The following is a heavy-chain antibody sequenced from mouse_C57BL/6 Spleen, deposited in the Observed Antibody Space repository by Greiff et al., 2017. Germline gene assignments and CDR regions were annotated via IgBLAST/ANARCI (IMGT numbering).Heavy chain of an antibody. V-gene: IGHV1-64*01. D-gene: IGHD1-1*01. Sequence: VQLQQPGAELVKPGASVKLSCKASGYTFTSYWMHWVKQRPGQGLEWIGMIHPNSGSINYNEKFKSKATLTVDKSSSTAYMQLSSLTSEDSAVYYCARGTTVGYYYAMDYWGQGTSVTVSS. CDR2: IHPNSGSI. CDR1: GYTFTSYW. CDR3: ARGTTVGYYYAMDY. J-gene: IGHJ4*01.